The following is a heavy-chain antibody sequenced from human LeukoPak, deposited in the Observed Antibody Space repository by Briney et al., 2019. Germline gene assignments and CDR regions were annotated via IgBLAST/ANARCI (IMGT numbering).Heavy chain of an antibody. V-gene: IGHV3-23*01. CDR3: ARGSFGTHWYFDP. CDR2: IADDSTAT. Sequence: GGSLRLSCAASGFTFSSYGMNWVRQAPGKGLDWVSYIADDSTATYYPDSVKGRFTISRDNSKNTLSLLMNSLRAEDTAVYYCARGSFGTHWYFDPWGRGTLVTVSS. D-gene: IGHD3-10*01. J-gene: IGHJ2*01. CDR1: GFTFSSYG.